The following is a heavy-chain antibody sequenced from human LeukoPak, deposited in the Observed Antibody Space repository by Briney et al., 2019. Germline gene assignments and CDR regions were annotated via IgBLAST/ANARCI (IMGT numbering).Heavy chain of an antibody. Sequence: SETLSLTCTVSGGSISSSSYYWGWIRQPPGKGLEWIGYIYYSGSTNYNPSLKSRVTISVDTSKNQFSLKLSSVTAADTAVYYCARVRAVADPYFDYWGQGTLVTVSS. V-gene: IGHV4-61*05. CDR2: IYYSGST. D-gene: IGHD6-19*01. CDR3: ARVRAVADPYFDY. CDR1: GGSISSSSYY. J-gene: IGHJ4*02.